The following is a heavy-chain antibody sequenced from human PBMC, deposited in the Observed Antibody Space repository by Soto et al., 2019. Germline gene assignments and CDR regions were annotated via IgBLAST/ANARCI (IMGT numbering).Heavy chain of an antibody. V-gene: IGHV3-23*01. CDR3: ALGSSSSRRYYYYGMDV. CDR2: ISGSGGST. J-gene: IGHJ6*02. Sequence: EVQLLESGGGLVQPGGSLRLSCAASGFTFSSYAMSWVRQAPGKGLEWVSAISGSGGSTYYADSVKGRFTISRDNSKNTLYLQMNSLRAEDTAVYYFALGSSSSRRYYYYGMDVWGQGTTVTVSS. D-gene: IGHD6-13*01. CDR1: GFTFSSYA.